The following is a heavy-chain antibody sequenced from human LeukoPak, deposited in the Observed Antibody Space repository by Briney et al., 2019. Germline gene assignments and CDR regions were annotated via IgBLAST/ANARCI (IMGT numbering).Heavy chain of an antibody. V-gene: IGHV3-74*01. CDR3: TRDLMDYDVSTGLHHYYMDV. CDR1: GFTFSSYW. CDR2: ISGDGRNI. D-gene: IGHD3-9*01. Sequence: PGGSLRLSCVASGFTFSSYWMHWVRQAPRKGLVWVSRISGDGRNINYADSVRGRFTISRDNAKNTLYLQMNTLRVEDTAVCYCTRDLMDYDVSTGLHHYYMDVWGQGTTVTVSS. J-gene: IGHJ6*02.